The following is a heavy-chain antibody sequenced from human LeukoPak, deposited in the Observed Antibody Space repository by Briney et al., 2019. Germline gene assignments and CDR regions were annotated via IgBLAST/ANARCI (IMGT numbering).Heavy chain of an antibody. CDR3: AREGGYCSGGSCRFFDY. CDR1: GFTFSSFS. Sequence: GFLRLSCAASGFTFSSFSMNWVRQAPGNVLAFVSSISPSSSYIYYADSVKGRFTISRDDAKNSLFLQMNSLRAEDTAVYYCAREGGYCSGGSCRFFDYWGQGTLVTVSS. CDR2: ISPSSSYI. V-gene: IGHV3-21*06. D-gene: IGHD2-15*01. J-gene: IGHJ4*02.